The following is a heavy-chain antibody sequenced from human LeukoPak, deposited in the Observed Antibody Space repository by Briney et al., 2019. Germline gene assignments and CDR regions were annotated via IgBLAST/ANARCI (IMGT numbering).Heavy chain of an antibody. J-gene: IGHJ3*02. D-gene: IGHD3-22*01. V-gene: IGHV3-21*01. Sequence: GSLRLSCAASGFTFSTYTMNWVRQAPGKGLEWVSSISSDSTYIYYADSVQGRFTISRDNAKNTLYLQMNSLRAEDTAVYYCARGLLRYYYDSSGPDAFDIWGQGTMVTVSS. CDR3: ARGLLRYYYDSSGPDAFDI. CDR1: GFTFSTYT. CDR2: ISSDSTYI.